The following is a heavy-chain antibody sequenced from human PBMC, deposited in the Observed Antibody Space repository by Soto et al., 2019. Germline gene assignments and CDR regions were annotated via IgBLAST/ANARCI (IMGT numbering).Heavy chain of an antibody. V-gene: IGHV3-23*01. CDR1: GFTISNYV. CDR2: ISGSGGNT. D-gene: IGHD2-2*01. CDR3: AKRPASRNTFDY. J-gene: IGHJ4*02. Sequence: EMQLLESGGDLVQLGGSLRLSCAASGFTISNYVMSWVRQAPGTGLEWVSAISGSGGNTYYADSVKGRFTISRDNSKNTLYLQMHSLRAEDTAVYYCAKRPASRNTFDYWGQGTLVTVSS.